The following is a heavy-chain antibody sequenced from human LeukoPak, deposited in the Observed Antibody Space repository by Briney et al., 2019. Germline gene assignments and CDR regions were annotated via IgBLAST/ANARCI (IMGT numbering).Heavy chain of an antibody. V-gene: IGHV4-38-2*02. CDR3: ARNPTGAYYSFDY. CDR2: VYHSGSS. J-gene: IGHJ4*02. CDR1: GYYISSAYY. D-gene: IGHD2-8*02. Sequence: SETLSLTCTVSGYYISSAYYWGWIRESPGKGLEWIGSVYHSGSSSYNPSLTSRVTISVDTSKNQFSLKLSSVTAADTAVYYCARNPTGAYYSFDYWGQGALVTVSS.